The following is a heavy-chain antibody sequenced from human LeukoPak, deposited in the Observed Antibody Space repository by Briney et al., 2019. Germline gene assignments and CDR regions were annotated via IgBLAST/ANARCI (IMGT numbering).Heavy chain of an antibody. D-gene: IGHD3-16*01. J-gene: IGHJ1*01. CDR1: GGSICSYY. CDR2: RYYSGST. CDR3: ARVRGDFETD. V-gene: IGHV4-59*01. Sequence: SETLSLTCSVSGGSICSYYWTWIRQPPGKGLEWIGYRYYSGSTTYNPSLKSRVTISVDTSKSQFSLKLISVTAADTAIYYCARVRGDFETDWGQGTLVTVSS.